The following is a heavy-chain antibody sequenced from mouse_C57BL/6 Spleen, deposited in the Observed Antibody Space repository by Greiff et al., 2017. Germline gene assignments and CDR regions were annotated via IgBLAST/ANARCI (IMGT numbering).Heavy chain of an antibody. Sequence: EVQLQQSGAELVKPGASVKLSCTASGFNIKDYYMHWVKQRTEQGLGWIGRIDPEDGETKYAPKFQGKATITAETSSNPAYLQLSSLTSEDTAVYYCARDVSTVVARDYWGQGTTLTVSS. J-gene: IGHJ2*01. CDR1: GFNIKDYY. D-gene: IGHD1-1*01. V-gene: IGHV14-2*01. CDR3: ARDVSTVVARDY. CDR2: IDPEDGET.